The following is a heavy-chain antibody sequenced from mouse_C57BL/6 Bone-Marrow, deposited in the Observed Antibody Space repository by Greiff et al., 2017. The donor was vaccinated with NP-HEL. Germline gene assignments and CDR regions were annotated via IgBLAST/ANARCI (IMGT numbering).Heavy chain of an antibody. D-gene: IGHD2-5*01. CDR3: TTDYSNLYWYFDV. CDR1: GFNIKDDY. V-gene: IGHV14-4*01. J-gene: IGHJ1*03. Sequence: EVQLQESGAELVRPGASVKLSCTASGFNIKDDYMHWVKQRPEQGLEWIGWIDPENGDTEYASKFQGKATITADTSSNTAYLQLSSLTSEDTAVYYCTTDYSNLYWYFDVWGTGTTVTVSS. CDR2: IDPENGDT.